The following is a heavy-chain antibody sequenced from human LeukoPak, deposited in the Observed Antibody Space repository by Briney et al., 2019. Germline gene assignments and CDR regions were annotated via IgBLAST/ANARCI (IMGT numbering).Heavy chain of an antibody. CDR2: IYYSGST. CDR3: ARHSSSWEARFDN. Sequence: SPTLSLTFTVSGGSISSYYWSWIRQPPGKRLEWIGYIYYSGSTNYNPSLKSRVTISVDTSKNQFSLKLSSVTAADTAVYYCARHSSSWEARFDNWGQGTLVTVSS. J-gene: IGHJ4*02. D-gene: IGHD6-13*01. V-gene: IGHV4-59*08. CDR1: GGSISSYY.